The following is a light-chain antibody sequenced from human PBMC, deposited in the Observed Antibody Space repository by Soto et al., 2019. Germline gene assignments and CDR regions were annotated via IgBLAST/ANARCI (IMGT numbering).Light chain of an antibody. Sequence: DIQMTQSPSSVAASVGDRVTISCRASQSISTWLAWYQQKPGKAPKLLIYGASRMQSGVPSRFSGSGSGTDFTLTISNLHPEDFATYYCQQANSLPHTFGQGTKLEIK. J-gene: IGKJ2*01. CDR3: QQANSLPHT. CDR2: GAS. V-gene: IGKV1-12*01. CDR1: QSISTW.